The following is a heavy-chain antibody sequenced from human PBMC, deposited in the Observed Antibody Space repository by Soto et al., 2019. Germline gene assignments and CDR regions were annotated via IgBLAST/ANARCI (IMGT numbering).Heavy chain of an antibody. CDR1: GFTFNSYA. CDR3: SKDRADIVLIVYAITAFDI. CDR2: ISGSGGST. Sequence: PGGSLRLSCAASGFTFNSYAMSWVRQAPGKGLEWVSAISGSGGSTYYADSVKGRFTISRDNSKNTLYLQMNSLRAEDTAVYYCSKDRADIVLIVYAITAFDISGQGTMVTVSS. V-gene: IGHV3-23*01. D-gene: IGHD2-8*01. J-gene: IGHJ3*02.